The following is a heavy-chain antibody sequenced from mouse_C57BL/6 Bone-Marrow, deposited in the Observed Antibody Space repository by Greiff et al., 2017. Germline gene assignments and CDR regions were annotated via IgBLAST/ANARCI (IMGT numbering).Heavy chain of an antibody. V-gene: IGHV10-1*01. J-gene: IGHJ4*01. CDR1: GFSFNTYA. CDR2: IRSKSNNYAT. CDR3: VRTPTYYYAMDY. Sequence: EVKLVESGGGLVQPKGSLKLSCAASGFSFNTYAMNWVRQAPGKGLEWVARIRSKSNNYATYYADSVKDRFTISRDDSESMLYLQMNNLKTEDTAMYYCVRTPTYYYAMDYWGQGTSVTVSS.